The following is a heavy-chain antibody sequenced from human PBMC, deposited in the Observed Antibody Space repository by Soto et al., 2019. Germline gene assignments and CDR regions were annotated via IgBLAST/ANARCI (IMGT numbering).Heavy chain of an antibody. CDR3: ARLRYIGYLPHFYSGMDV. V-gene: IGHV1-18*01. CDR1: GYTFHNFG. D-gene: IGHD2-2*03. CDR2: ISTYNDYT. J-gene: IGHJ6*02. Sequence: QVHLEQSGIEVKKPGASVKVTCKASGYTFHNFGISWVRQAPGQGLEWMGWISTYNDYTNYAQKFQGRVTMTTDTSTSTASMELMSLRPDYTAVYYCARLRYIGYLPHFYSGMDVWGQGTTVSVSS.